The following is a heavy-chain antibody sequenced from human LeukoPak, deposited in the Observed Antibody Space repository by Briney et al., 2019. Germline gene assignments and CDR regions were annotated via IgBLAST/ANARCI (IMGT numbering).Heavy chain of an antibody. CDR2: IYHSGTT. V-gene: IGHV4-4*02. Sequence: PSETLSLTCGVSGDSISSSHWWSWVRQPPGKGLEWIGEIYHSGTTNYNPSLKSRVTISVDKSRKQFSLKVSSVTAADTAVYYCARTYGDYVRWFDPWGQGTLVTVSS. CDR3: ARTYGDYVRWFDP. J-gene: IGHJ5*02. D-gene: IGHD4-17*01. CDR1: GDSISSSHW.